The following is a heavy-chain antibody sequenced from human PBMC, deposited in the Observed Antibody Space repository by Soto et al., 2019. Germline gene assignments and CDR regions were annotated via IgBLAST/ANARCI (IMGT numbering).Heavy chain of an antibody. V-gene: IGHV3-15*01. D-gene: IGHD3-16*01. CDR1: GLTFSNLW. CDR3: TTDRPFTGGGVIAT. CDR2: IKSKRGGGTT. J-gene: IGHJ3*01. Sequence: EVQLVESGGGLVKPGGSLRLSCAASGLTFSNLWMTWVRQAPGKAPEWVGRIKSKRGGGTTDYAAPVNGRYTISRDDSKSTVYLQMNSLTIEDTAVYYCTTDRPFTGGGVIATWGQGTMVTVSS.